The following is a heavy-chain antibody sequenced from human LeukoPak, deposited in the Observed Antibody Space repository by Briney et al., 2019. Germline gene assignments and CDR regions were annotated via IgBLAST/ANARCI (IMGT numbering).Heavy chain of an antibody. J-gene: IGHJ6*04. V-gene: IGHV3-48*03. CDR2: ISSSGSTI. CDR3: AELGITMIGGV. Sequence: GGSLRLSSAASGFTFSSYEMNWVRQAPGKGLEWVSYISSSGSTIYYADSEKGRFTISRDNAKNSLYLQMTSLRAEDTAVYYCAELGITMIGGVWGKGTTVTISS. CDR1: GFTFSSYE. D-gene: IGHD3-10*02.